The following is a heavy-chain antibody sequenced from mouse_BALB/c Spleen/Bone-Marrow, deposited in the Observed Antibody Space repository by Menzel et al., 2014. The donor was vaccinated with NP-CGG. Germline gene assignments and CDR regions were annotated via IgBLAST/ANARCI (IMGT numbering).Heavy chain of an antibody. J-gene: IGHJ2*01. CDR1: GFTFTDYY. D-gene: IGHD2-1*01. CDR3: ARDDGNYHCFDY. V-gene: IGHV7-3*02. Sequence: EVMLVESGGGLVQPGGSLRPSCATSGFTFTDYYMSWVRQPPGRALEWLGFIRDKANGYTTEYSASVKGRFTISRDNSQSIVYLQMNTLRTEDSATYYCARDDGNYHCFDYWGQGTTLTVSS. CDR2: IRDKANGYTT.